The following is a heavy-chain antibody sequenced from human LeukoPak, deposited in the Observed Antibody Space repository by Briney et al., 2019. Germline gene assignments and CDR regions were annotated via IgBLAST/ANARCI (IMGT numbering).Heavy chain of an antibody. D-gene: IGHD1-26*01. V-gene: IGHV3-15*01. J-gene: IGHJ3*02. CDR2: IRSTKDGGTA. CDR1: GFTLTYTW. Sequence: PGEPLRLSCAGSGFTLTYTWMSWVRQAPGKGLEWIARIRSTKDGGTAEHAAPVKGRFTVSRDDSKITIYLQMNSLKIEDTALYYCTTGSYYTTGAFDIWGQGTMVTVSS. CDR3: TTGSYYTTGAFDI.